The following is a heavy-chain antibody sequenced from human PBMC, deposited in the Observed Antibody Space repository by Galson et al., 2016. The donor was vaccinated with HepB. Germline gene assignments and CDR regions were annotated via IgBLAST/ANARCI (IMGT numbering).Heavy chain of an antibody. CDR3: VRDHSVVPTTADNWFDP. CDR1: GFAFSSHW. Sequence: SLRLSCAASGFAFSSHWMHWVRQDLGKGLVWVSRINSDGTISNYADSVKGRFTISRDNAKNTLYLQMNRLRAEDTAVYFCVRDHSVVPTTADNWFDPWGRGTLVTVSS. J-gene: IGHJ5*02. CDR2: INSDGTIS. V-gene: IGHV3-74*01. D-gene: IGHD4-23*01.